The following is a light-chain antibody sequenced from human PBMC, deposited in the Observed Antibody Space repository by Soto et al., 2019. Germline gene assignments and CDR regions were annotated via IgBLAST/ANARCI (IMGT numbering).Light chain of an antibody. V-gene: IGKV3-20*01. CDR3: QQYDSSPLT. J-gene: IGKJ4*01. CDR2: GAS. Sequence: IVLPQSPGTLSLSPGERATLSCRASQSVSSSDLAWYQQRPGQAPRLLIYGASSRATGIPDRFSGSGSGTDFTLTISRLEPEDFAVYYCQQYDSSPLTFGGGTKVEIK. CDR1: QSVSSSD.